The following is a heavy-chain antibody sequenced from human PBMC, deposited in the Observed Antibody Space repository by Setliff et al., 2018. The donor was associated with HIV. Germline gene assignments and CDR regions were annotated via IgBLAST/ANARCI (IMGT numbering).Heavy chain of an antibody. CDR2: IYSGSGAT. Sequence: GGSLRLSCEASGFTFGSYTMSWVRQAPGKGLEWLSVIYSGSGATNYADSVKGRFTLSRDNSKNMLYLQMNSLRVDDTAIYHCAKETPMGLEWSSPDPRNYNAYYYMDVWGEGTTVTVSS. D-gene: IGHD3-3*01. V-gene: IGHV3-23*03. CDR3: AKETPMGLEWSSPDPRNYNAYYYMDV. J-gene: IGHJ6*03. CDR1: GFTFGSYT.